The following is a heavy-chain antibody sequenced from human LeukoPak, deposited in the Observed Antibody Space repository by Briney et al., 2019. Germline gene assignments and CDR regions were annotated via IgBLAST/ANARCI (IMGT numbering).Heavy chain of an antibody. CDR1: GFTFNNYW. Sequence: GGSLRLSCVVSGFTFNNYWMSWVRQAPGKGLEWVANIEQDGSEKYYVDSVKGRFTISRDNSKNTLYLQMNSLRAEDTAVYYCAKGITSIAARTAFLFDYWGQGTLVTVSS. CDR3: AKGITSIAARTAFLFDY. CDR2: IEQDGSEK. D-gene: IGHD6-6*01. V-gene: IGHV3-7*03. J-gene: IGHJ4*02.